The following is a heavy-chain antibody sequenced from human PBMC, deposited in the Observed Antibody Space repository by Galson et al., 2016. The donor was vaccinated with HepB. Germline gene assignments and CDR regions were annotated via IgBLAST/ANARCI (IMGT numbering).Heavy chain of an antibody. D-gene: IGHD3-16*01. CDR1: GYTFTNFG. V-gene: IGHV1-18*04. Sequence: SVKVSCKASGYTFTNFGISWVRQAPGQGLEWLGWVSGYSGQTNYAQNLQGRITMTTETSTSTAYMELRSLTSDDTADYYCAGDLKGELWERDDYYHGMDVWGQGTPVIVSS. CDR2: VSGYSGQT. CDR3: AGDLKGELWERDDYYHGMDV. J-gene: IGHJ6*02.